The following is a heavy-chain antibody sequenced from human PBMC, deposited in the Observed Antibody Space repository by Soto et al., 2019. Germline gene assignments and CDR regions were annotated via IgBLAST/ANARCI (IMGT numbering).Heavy chain of an antibody. CDR2: IYTSGST. D-gene: IGHD3-22*01. Sequence: QVQLQESGPGLVKPSETLSLTCTVSGGSISSYYWSWIRQPAGKGLEWIGRIYTSGSTNSNPSLKSRVTMSVDTSKNQFSLKLSSVTAADTAVYYCARVSQDYYDSSGYSSSYWYFDLWGRGTLVTVSS. CDR1: GGSISSYY. J-gene: IGHJ2*01. CDR3: ARVSQDYYDSSGYSSSYWYFDL. V-gene: IGHV4-4*07.